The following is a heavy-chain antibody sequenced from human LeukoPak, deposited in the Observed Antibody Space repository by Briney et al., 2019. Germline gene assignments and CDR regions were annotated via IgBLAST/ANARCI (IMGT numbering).Heavy chain of an antibody. D-gene: IGHD6-19*01. CDR1: GFTFSSYE. Sequence: GGSLRLSCAASGFTFSSYEMNWVRQAPGKGLEWVSFIATDNTIYYADSVKGRFTLSRDNAKNSLYLQMNSLRAEDAAVYYCATSLSGWGTYHYMEVWGKGTTVTISS. V-gene: IGHV3-48*03. CDR3: ATSLSGWGTYHYMEV. J-gene: IGHJ6*03. CDR2: IATDNTI.